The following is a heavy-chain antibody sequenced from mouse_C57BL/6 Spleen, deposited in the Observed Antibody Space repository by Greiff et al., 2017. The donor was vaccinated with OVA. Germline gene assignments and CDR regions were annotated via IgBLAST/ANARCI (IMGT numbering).Heavy chain of an antibody. Sequence: VQLQQSGPVLVKPGASVKMSCKASGYTFTDYYMNWVKQSHGKSLEWIGVINPYNGGTSYNQKFKGKATLTVDKSSSTAYMELNSLTSEDSAVYYCARGRGDYYGSSPSYWYFDVGGTGTTVTVSS. CDR2: INPYNGGT. V-gene: IGHV1-19*01. CDR1: GYTFTDYY. CDR3: ARGRGDYYGSSPSYWYFDV. D-gene: IGHD1-1*01. J-gene: IGHJ1*03.